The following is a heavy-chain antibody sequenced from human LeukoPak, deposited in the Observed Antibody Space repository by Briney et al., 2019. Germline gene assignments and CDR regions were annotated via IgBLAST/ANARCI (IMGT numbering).Heavy chain of an antibody. CDR2: INPNSGGT. D-gene: IGHD5-18*01. Sequence: ASVKVSCKASGYTFTGYYMHWVRQAPGQGLEWMGWINPNSGGTNYAQKFQGRVTMTRDTSISTAYMELSRLRSDDTAVYYCARDLSGVTGYTYGRGIDYWGQGTLVTVSS. J-gene: IGHJ4*02. V-gene: IGHV1-2*02. CDR1: GYTFTGYY. CDR3: ARDLSGVTGYTYGRGIDY.